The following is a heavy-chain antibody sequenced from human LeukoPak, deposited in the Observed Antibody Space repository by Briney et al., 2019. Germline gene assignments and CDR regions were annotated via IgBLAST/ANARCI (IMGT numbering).Heavy chain of an antibody. Sequence: SETLSLTCTVSCGSIISYYWSWIRQPPGKELLWIGYIYYSGSTNYNPSLNSRGTISVDTSKKQCTLKVRSVAAADTAVYYCARRDSPFDLWGRGTLVTVS. CDR3: ARRDSPFDL. J-gene: IGHJ2*01. CDR2: IYYSGST. V-gene: IGHV4-59*01. D-gene: IGHD3-22*01. CDR1: CGSIISYY.